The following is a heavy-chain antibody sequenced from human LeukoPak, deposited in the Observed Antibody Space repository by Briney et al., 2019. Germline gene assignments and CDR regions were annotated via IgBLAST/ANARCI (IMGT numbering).Heavy chain of an antibody. J-gene: IGHJ4*02. V-gene: IGHV1-24*01. CDR2: FDPEDGET. CDR3: ATGPYCGGDCYSSDY. D-gene: IGHD2-21*02. Sequence: ASVKVSCKVSGYTLTELSMHWVRQAPGKGLERMGGFDPEDGETIYAQKFQGRVTMTEDTSTDTAYMELSSLRSEDTAVYYCATGPYCGGDCYSSDYWGQGTLVTVSS. CDR1: GYTLTELS.